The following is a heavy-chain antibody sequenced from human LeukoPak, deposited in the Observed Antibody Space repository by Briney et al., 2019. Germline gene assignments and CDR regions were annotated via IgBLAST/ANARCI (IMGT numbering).Heavy chain of an antibody. CDR3: AKHYMGSYDNRGLDY. J-gene: IGHJ4*02. CDR2: IYDRGST. CDR1: GASISSYY. V-gene: IGHV4-59*08. Sequence: PSETLSLTCTVSGASISSYYWSWIRQSPGKGLEWIGYIYDRGSTNYNPSLKSRVTISVDTSKNQFSLKLSSVTAADTAVYYCAKHYMGSYDNRGLDYWGQGSLVTVSP. D-gene: IGHD3-10*01.